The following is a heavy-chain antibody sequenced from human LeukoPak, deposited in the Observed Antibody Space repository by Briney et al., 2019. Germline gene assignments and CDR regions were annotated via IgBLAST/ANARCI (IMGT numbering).Heavy chain of an antibody. D-gene: IGHD2-2*01. CDR3: ASCSSTNCY. CDR2: ITGSSSTI. Sequence: GGSLRLSCATSGFTLSIYAMHWVRQAPGKGLEWVSFITGSSSTIYYADSVKGRFTISRDNAKNSLYLQMNSLRAEDTAVYYCASCSSTNCYWGQGTLVTVSS. V-gene: IGHV3-48*01. CDR1: GFTLSIYA. J-gene: IGHJ4*02.